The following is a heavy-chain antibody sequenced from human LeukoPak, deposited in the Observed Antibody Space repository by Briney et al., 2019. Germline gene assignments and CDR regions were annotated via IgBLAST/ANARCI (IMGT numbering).Heavy chain of an antibody. D-gene: IGHD3-10*01. Sequence: RGGSLRLSCAASGFTFSSYEMNWVRQAPGKGLEWVSYISSSGSTIYYADSVKGRFISSRDNTKNSLYLQMNSLRAEDTAVYYCARDQYYGSGTYYNSSRGYFDYWGQGTLVTVSS. V-gene: IGHV3-48*03. CDR3: ARDQYYGSGTYYNSSRGYFDY. CDR2: ISSSGSTI. CDR1: GFTFSSYE. J-gene: IGHJ4*02.